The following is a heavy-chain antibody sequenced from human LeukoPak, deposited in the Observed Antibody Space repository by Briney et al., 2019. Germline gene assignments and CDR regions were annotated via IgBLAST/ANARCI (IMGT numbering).Heavy chain of an antibody. J-gene: IGHJ4*02. V-gene: IGHV1-46*01. Sequence: ASVKVSCKASGYTFTSYYMHWVRQAPGQGLEWMGIINPSGGSTSYAQKFQGRVTMTRDMSTSTDYMELSSLRSEDTAVYYCAREEELTWIQLWLYFDYWGQGTLVTVSS. CDR3: AREEELTWIQLWLYFDY. CDR2: INPSGGST. D-gene: IGHD5-18*01. CDR1: GYTFTSYY.